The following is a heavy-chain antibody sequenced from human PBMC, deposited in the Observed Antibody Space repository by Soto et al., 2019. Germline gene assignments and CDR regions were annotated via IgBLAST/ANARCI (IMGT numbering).Heavy chain of an antibody. Sequence: GASVKVSCKASGYTFTDYAIHWVRQAPGQSLQWMGWINTGTNDRKYSENFRDRVTLTRDTSATTAYMELSSLRSEDTAVYYCARVPRGSYYNVDWFDPWGQGTLVTVSS. CDR2: INTGTNDR. D-gene: IGHD3-10*01. CDR1: GYTFTDYA. V-gene: IGHV1-3*04. J-gene: IGHJ5*02. CDR3: ARVPRGSYYNVDWFDP.